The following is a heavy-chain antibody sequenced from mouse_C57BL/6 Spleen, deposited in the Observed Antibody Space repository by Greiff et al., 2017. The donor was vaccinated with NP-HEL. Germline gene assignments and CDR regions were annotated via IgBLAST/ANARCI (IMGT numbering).Heavy chain of an antibody. CDR1: GYAFSSYW. D-gene: IGHD2-4*01. Sequence: VQLQQSGAELVKPGASVKISCKASGYAFSSYWMNWVKQRPGKGLEWIGQIYPGDGDTNYTGKFKGKATLTADNSSRTAYMQLSSLTSEEYAVDCGARCENYYEYERAMDYRGQRTTVTVSS. CDR3: ARCENYYEYERAMDY. CDR2: IYPGDGDT. V-gene: IGHV1-80*01. J-gene: IGHJ4*01.